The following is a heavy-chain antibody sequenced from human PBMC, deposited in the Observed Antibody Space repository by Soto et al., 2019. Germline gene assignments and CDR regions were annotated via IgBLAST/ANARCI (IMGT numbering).Heavy chain of an antibody. CDR3: ARDPVDLFGYMDV. V-gene: IGHV1-69*16. D-gene: IGHD6-25*01. J-gene: IGHJ6*02. CDR1: RGTFASYS. CDR2: IIPLLKTV. Sequence: VQSGAEVKKPGSSVNVSCKASRGTFASYSITWVRQAPGQRLEWMGEIIPLLKTVNYAQKFQGRVTITRHRSTSTVYMALSRLRSDDTAVYYCARDPVDLFGYMDVWCHGTTFTVS.